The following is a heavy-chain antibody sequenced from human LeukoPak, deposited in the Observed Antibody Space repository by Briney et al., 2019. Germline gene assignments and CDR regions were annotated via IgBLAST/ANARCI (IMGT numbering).Heavy chain of an antibody. D-gene: IGHD1-7*01. J-gene: IGHJ4*02. Sequence: GESLKIFCRGSGYSFTTYCIGWGRQLPGKGLEWMVIIYPDDSDARYSPSFQGQVTISADKSNSPSSLQWSSLPASDTAVYYCATPTLGTIGEYLFDYWGQGTLVTVSS. CDR3: ATPTLGTIGEYLFDY. CDR2: IYPDDSDA. CDR1: GYSFTTYC. V-gene: IGHV5-51*01.